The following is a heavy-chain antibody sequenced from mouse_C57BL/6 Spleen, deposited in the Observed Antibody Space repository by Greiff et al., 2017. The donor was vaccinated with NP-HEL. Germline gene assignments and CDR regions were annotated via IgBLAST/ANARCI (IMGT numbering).Heavy chain of an antibody. CDR1: GYSITSGYY. Sequence: EVKLMESGPGLVKPSQSLSLTCSVTGYSITSGYYWNWIRQFPGNKLEWMGYISYDGSNNYNPSLKNRISITRDTSKNQFFLKLNSVTTEDTATYYCARDRADYYGSKDWYFDVWGTGTTVTVSS. CDR3: ARDRADYYGSKDWYFDV. J-gene: IGHJ1*03. V-gene: IGHV3-6*01. D-gene: IGHD1-1*01. CDR2: ISYDGSN.